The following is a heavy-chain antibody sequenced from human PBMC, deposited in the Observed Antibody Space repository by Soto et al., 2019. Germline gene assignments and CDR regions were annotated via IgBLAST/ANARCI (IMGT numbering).Heavy chain of an antibody. Sequence: QITLKESGPTRVKPTQTLALTCTFSGFSLTTSGVGVGWIRKTPGKALEWLAVIYWDDDKRYNPSLKNRLTITKDTSKNQVGLIMADMDPVDTATYFWAHRGYMYGNWDHGYFDYWGQGTLVTVSS. V-gene: IGHV2-5*02. CDR2: IYWDDDK. CDR3: AHRGYMYGNWDHGYFDY. D-gene: IGHD5-18*01. J-gene: IGHJ4*02. CDR1: GFSLTTSGVG.